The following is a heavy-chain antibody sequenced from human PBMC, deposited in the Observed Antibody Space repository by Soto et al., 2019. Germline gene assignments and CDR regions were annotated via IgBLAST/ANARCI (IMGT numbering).Heavy chain of an antibody. CDR3: ARDLLSRRYYFWSGYYLGGYMDV. CDR1: GGSISSGGYS. V-gene: IGHV4-31*03. J-gene: IGHJ6*03. D-gene: IGHD3-3*01. Sequence: SETLSLTCTVSGGSISSGGYSWSWIRQHPGKGLEWIGYIYYSGSTYYNPSLKSRVTISVDTSKNQFSLKLSSVTVADTAVYYCARDLLSRRYYFWSGYYLGGYMDVWGKGTTVTVSS. CDR2: IYYSGST.